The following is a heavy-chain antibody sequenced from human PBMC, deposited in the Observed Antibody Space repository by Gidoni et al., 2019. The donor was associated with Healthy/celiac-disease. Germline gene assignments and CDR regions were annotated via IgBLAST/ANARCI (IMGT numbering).Heavy chain of an antibody. D-gene: IGHD2-2*01. CDR2: IYYSGST. CDR1: GGSISSSSYY. Sequence: QLQLQESGPGLVKPSETLSLTCTVSGGSISSSSYYWGWIRQPPGKGLEWIGSIYYSGSTYYNPSLKSRVTISVDTSKNQFSLKLSSVTAADTAVYYCARLGYCSSTSCYFQGFYWGQGTLVTVSS. CDR3: ARLGYCSSTSCYFQGFY. V-gene: IGHV4-39*01. J-gene: IGHJ4*02.